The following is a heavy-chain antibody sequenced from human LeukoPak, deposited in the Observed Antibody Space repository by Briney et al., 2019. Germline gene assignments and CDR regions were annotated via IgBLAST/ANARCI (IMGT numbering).Heavy chain of an antibody. V-gene: IGHV3-11*01. D-gene: IGHD3-16*01. CDR1: GFNFADQN. Sequence: GGSLRLSCAASGFNFADQNMNWVRQAPGKGLEWLSYISNSGSLIYYTDSVKGRFTISRDNAKNSLYLQMNSLRAEDTAVYYCAGGVQGAGPFDYWGQGTLVTVSS. CDR3: AGGVQGAGPFDY. CDR2: ISNSGSLI. J-gene: IGHJ4*02.